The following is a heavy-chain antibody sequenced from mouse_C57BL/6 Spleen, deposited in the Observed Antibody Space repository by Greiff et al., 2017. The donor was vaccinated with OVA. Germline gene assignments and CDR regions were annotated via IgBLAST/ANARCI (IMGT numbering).Heavy chain of an antibody. J-gene: IGHJ2*01. CDR2: IDPSDSYT. Sequence: QVQLQQPGAELVMPGASVKLSCKASGYTFTSYWMHWVKQRPGQGLEWIGEIDPSDSYTNYNQKFKGKSTLTVDKSSSTAYMQLSSLTSEDSAVYYCARKQLRLGGGYFDYWGKGTTLTVSS. V-gene: IGHV1-69*01. CDR3: ARKQLRLGGGYFDY. CDR1: GYTFTSYW. D-gene: IGHD3-2*02.